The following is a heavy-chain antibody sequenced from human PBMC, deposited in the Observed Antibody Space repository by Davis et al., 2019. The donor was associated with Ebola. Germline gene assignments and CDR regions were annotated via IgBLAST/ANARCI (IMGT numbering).Heavy chain of an antibody. D-gene: IGHD3-3*01. CDR1: GFTFSSYG. V-gene: IGHV3-33*01. Sequence: SLTLSCAASGFTFSSYGMHWVRQAPGKGLEWVAAIWYDGSNKYYADSVKGRFTISRDNSKNTLYLQMNSLRAEDTAVYYCARGRWYYDFWSGPQAFDIWGQGTMVTVSS. CDR2: IWYDGSNK. J-gene: IGHJ3*02. CDR3: ARGRWYYDFWSGPQAFDI.